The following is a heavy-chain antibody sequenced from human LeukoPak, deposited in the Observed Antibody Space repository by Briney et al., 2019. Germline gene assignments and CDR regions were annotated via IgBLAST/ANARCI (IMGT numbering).Heavy chain of an antibody. J-gene: IGHJ4*02. D-gene: IGHD3-9*01. V-gene: IGHV3-23*01. CDR1: GFTFSNYA. Sequence: GASLRLSCAASGFTFSNYAMSWVRQAPGKGLECVSAITGSGGNTYYADSVKRRFTISRDNSKNTVFLQMNSLRDEDTAVYYCAKWGDYDVLTGYYVSDYWGQGTLVTVSS. CDR2: ITGSGGNT. CDR3: AKWGDYDVLTGYYVSDY.